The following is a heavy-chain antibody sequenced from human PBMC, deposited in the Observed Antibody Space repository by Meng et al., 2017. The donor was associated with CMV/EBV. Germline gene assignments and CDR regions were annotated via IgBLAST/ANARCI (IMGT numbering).Heavy chain of an antibody. CDR1: GYTFTSDG. Sequence: GYTFTSDGISWVRQAPGQGLEWMGWISAYNGYTNYVEKLQGRVTMTTDTSTSTAYMELRSLRSDDTAVYYCARKRHYDFWSGYPVDYWGQGTLVTVSS. CDR3: ARKRHYDFWSGYPVDY. D-gene: IGHD3-3*01. CDR2: ISAYNGYT. J-gene: IGHJ4*02. V-gene: IGHV1-18*01.